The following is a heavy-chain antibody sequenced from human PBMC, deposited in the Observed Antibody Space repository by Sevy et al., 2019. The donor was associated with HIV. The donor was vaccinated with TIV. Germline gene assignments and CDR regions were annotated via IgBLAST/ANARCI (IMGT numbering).Heavy chain of an antibody. V-gene: IGHV4-61*01. CDR2: IYYSGST. CDR3: ARAPVLRQPFDY. J-gene: IGHJ4*02. Sequence: SETLSLTCTVSGGSVSSGSYYWSWIRQPPGKGLEWIGYIYYSGSTNYNPSLKSRVTISVDTSKNQFSLKLSSVTAADTAVYYYARAPVLRQPFDYWGQGTLVTVSS. D-gene: IGHD3-10*02. CDR1: GGSVSSGSYY.